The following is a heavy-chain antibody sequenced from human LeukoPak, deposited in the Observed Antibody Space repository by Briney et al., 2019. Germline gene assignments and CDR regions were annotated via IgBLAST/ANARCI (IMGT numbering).Heavy chain of an antibody. CDR1: GFTFSIYA. CDR3: AKTYCSTTRCLSWGNDC. J-gene: IGHJ4*02. D-gene: IGHD2-2*01. Sequence: PGGSLRLSCAASGFTFSIYAMSWVRQAPGKGLEWVSSISGSGTNTYYADSVKGRFTISRDTSRNTLYLQMSSLRAEDTAIYYCAKTYCSTTRCLSWGNDCWGQGTLVTVSS. CDR2: ISGSGTNT. V-gene: IGHV3-23*01.